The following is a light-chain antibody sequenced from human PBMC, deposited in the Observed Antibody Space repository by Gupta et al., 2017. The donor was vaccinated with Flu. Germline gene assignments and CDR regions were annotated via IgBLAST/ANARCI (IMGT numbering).Light chain of an antibody. CDR3: QQSYPTRT. CDR1: QSISSY. J-gene: IGKJ1*01. CDR2: AAS. Sequence: PFSLSASVGDRVTITCRASQSISSYLHWYQPKPGKAPKLLIYAASSLQSGVPSRFSGSGSGTDFTLTISSLQPEDFATYYCQQSYPTRTFGQGTKVDIK. V-gene: IGKV1-39*01.